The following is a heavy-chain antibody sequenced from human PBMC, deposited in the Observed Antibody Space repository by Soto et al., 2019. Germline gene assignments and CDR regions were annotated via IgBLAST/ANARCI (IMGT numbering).Heavy chain of an antibody. J-gene: IGHJ6*02. CDR3: AIGVRKKWNEMDV. CDR2: ISWNSGKL. D-gene: IGHD1-1*01. Sequence: EVQLVESGGGLVQPGRSLKLSCAGFGFTFDDYTMHWDRQAPRKGLEWVSGISWNSGKLGYADSVKGRFTISRDNARNTLYLQMNSLRAEDTALYYCAIGVRKKWNEMDVWGQGTTVTVSS. CDR1: GFTFDDYT. V-gene: IGHV3-9*01.